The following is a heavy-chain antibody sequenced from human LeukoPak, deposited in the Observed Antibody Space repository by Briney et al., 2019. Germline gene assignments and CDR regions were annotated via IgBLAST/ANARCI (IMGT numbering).Heavy chain of an antibody. V-gene: IGHV4-59*11. D-gene: IGHD3-22*01. CDR2: IYYSGST. Sequence: KPSETLSLTCTVSGGSISSHYWSWIRQPPGKGLEWIGYIYYSGSTNYNPSLKSRVTISVDTSKNQFSLKLSSVTAADTAVYYCARVLYYYDSSGYYYDAFDIWGQGTMVTVSS. J-gene: IGHJ3*02. CDR1: GGSISSHY. CDR3: ARVLYYYDSSGYYYDAFDI.